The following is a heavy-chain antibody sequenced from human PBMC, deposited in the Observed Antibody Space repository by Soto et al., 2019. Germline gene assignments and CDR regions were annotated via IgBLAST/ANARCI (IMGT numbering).Heavy chain of an antibody. CDR3: ARNQDFPNWFDP. V-gene: IGHV4-31*03. D-gene: IGHD3-3*01. J-gene: IGHJ5*02. CDR1: GGSISSGGYY. Sequence: SETLSLTCTVSGGSISSGGYYWSWIRQHPGKGLEWIGYIYYSGSTYYNPSLKSRVTISVDTSKNQFSLKLSSVTAADTAVYYCARNQDFPNWFDPWGQGTLVTVSS. CDR2: IYYSGST.